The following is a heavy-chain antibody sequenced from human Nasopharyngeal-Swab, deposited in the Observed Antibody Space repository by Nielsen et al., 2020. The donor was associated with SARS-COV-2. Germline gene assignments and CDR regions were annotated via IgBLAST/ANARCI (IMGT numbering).Heavy chain of an antibody. Sequence: SLKISCAASGFTFDDYAMHWVRQAPGKGLEWVSGISWNSGSIGYADSVKGRFTISRDNAKNSLYLQMNSLRAEDTALYYCAKDMWPTVTTPDYLGQGTLVTVSS. D-gene: IGHD4-17*01. V-gene: IGHV3-9*01. CDR1: GFTFDDYA. CDR2: ISWNSGSI. CDR3: AKDMWPTVTTPDY. J-gene: IGHJ4*02.